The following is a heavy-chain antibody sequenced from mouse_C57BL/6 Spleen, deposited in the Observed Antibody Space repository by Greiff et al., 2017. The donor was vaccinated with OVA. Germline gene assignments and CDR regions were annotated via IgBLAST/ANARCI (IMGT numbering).Heavy chain of an antibody. CDR1: GYTFTSYW. J-gene: IGHJ2*01. V-gene: IGHV1-72*01. CDR3: AREDYSNYVAPFDY. Sequence: QVQLQQPGAELVKPGASVKLSCKASGYTFTSYWMHWVKQRPGRGLEWIGRIDPNSGGTKYHEKFKSKATLTVDKPSSTAYMQLSSLTSEDSSVYYCAREDYSNYVAPFDYWGQGTTLTVSS. D-gene: IGHD2-5*01. CDR2: IDPNSGGT.